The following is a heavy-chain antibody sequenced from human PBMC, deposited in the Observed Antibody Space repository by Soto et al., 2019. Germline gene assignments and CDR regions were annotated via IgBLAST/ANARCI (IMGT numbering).Heavy chain of an antibody. J-gene: IGHJ4*02. D-gene: IGHD3-22*01. CDR3: AIDYYDSSGYYDPFDY. V-gene: IGHV4-39*07. Sequence: PSETPSLTCTVSGGSISSSSYYWGWIRQPPGKGLEWIGSIYYSGSTYYNPSLQSRVTISVDTSKNQFSLKLSSVTAEDTAVYYCAIDYYDSSGYYDPFDYWGQGTLVTVSS. CDR1: GGSISSSSYY. CDR2: IYYSGST.